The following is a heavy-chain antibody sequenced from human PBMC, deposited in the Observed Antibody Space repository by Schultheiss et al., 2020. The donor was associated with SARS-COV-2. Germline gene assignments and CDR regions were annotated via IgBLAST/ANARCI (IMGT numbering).Heavy chain of an antibody. CDR1: GGSVSSGSYY. CDR3: ACYSSSWYNY. J-gene: IGHJ4*02. V-gene: IGHV4-61*01. Sequence: SETLSPTCTVSGGSVSSGSYYWSWIRQPPGKGLEWIGYAFYSGSTNYNPPLKSRVTISVDTSKNQFTLKLSSVTAADTAVYYCACYSSSWYNYWGQGTLVTVSS. CDR2: AFYSGST. D-gene: IGHD6-13*01.